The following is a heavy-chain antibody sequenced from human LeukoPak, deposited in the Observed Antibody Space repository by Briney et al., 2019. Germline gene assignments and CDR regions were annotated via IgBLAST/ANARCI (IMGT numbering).Heavy chain of an antibody. V-gene: IGHV3-7*04. D-gene: IGHD1-26*01. Sequence: PGGSLRLSCAASGFTFNTYWMSWVRQAQGQGLEWVANIKQDGSEKYYVDSVKGRFTISRDNAKNSLYLQMNSLRAEDTAVYYCARAYSETYHAGDYWGQGTLVTVSS. J-gene: IGHJ4*02. CDR2: IKQDGSEK. CDR3: ARAYSETYHAGDY. CDR1: GFTFNTYW.